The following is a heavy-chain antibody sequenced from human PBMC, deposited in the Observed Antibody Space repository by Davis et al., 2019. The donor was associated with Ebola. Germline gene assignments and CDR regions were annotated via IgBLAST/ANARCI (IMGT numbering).Heavy chain of an antibody. V-gene: IGHV3-11*03. D-gene: IGHD1-1*01. CDR3: ARWKIDHEYIDY. J-gene: IGHJ4*02. CDR1: GFTFSDYY. Sequence: GESLKISCAASGFTFSDYYMSWIRQAPGKGLEWVSYISSSSSYTNYADSVKGRFTISRDTSENTLSLQMNSLRVEDTAVYYCARWKIDHEYIDYWGQGTLVTVSS. CDR2: ISSSSSYT.